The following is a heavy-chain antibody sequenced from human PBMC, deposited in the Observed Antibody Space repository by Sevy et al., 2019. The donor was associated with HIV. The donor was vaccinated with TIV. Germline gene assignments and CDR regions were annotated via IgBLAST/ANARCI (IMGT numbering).Heavy chain of an antibody. CDR1: GGSITSLY. V-gene: IGHV4-59*08. D-gene: IGHD1-26*01. J-gene: IGHJ4*02. CDR3: AGENAWGRGYS. Sequence: GSLRLSCTVSGGSITSLYWNWIRQPPGKGLEWIANIYYNGHINYNPSLKSRVTLSLDTSKNQFSLRLSSVTAADTAMYYCAGENAWGRGYSWDQGTLVTVSS. CDR2: IYYNGHI.